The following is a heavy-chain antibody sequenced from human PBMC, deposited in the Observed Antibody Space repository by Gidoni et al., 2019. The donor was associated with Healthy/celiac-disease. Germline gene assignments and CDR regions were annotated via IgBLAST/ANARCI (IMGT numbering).Heavy chain of an antibody. Sequence: QVQLVQSGAEVKKPGSSVKVSCKASGGTFSSYAISWVRQAPGQGLEWMGGIIPIFGTANYAQKFQGRVTITADESTSTAYMELSSLRSEDTAVYYCARGYCSGGSCHFYYYGMDVWAKGPRSPSP. CDR1: GGTFSSYA. CDR3: ARGYCSGGSCHFYYYGMDV. D-gene: IGHD2-15*01. CDR2: IIPIFGTA. J-gene: IGHJ6*02. V-gene: IGHV1-69*01.